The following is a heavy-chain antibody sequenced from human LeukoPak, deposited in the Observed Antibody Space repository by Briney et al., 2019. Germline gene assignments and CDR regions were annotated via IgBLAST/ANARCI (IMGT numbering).Heavy chain of an antibody. J-gene: IGHJ4*02. CDR1: GFTFSSYA. D-gene: IGHD6-19*01. Sequence: GSLRLSCAASGFTFSSYAMSWVRQAPGKSLEWVSGIGGSGSRTYYADSVKGRFTISRDNSKNTLCLQMNSLRAEDTAIYYCAKKYGVTVYGSGLNYFDYWGQGTLVTVSS. V-gene: IGHV3-23*01. CDR2: IGGSGSRT. CDR3: AKKYGVTVYGSGLNYFDY.